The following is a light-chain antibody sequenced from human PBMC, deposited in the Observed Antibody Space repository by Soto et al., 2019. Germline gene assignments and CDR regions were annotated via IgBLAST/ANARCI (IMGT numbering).Light chain of an antibody. CDR2: GAS. CDR3: QQSYSAPRT. J-gene: IGKJ3*01. CDR1: QRISNY. Sequence: IQMTQFPSSLSASVGDRVTVTCRASQRISNYLNWYQQKPGRAPNLLIYGASTLQIGVPSRFSGSGTGTDFTLTISGLQPEDVATYYCQQSYSAPRTFGPGTKVDI. V-gene: IGKV1-39*01.